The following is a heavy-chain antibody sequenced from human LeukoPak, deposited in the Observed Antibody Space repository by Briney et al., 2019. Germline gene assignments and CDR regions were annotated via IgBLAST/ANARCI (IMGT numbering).Heavy chain of an antibody. V-gene: IGHV1-46*01. CDR1: GYIFTNYY. CDR3: ARGMYCSGGSCYSIFDY. D-gene: IGHD2-15*01. CDR2: INPSGGST. J-gene: IGHJ4*02. Sequence: ASVNVSCKASGYIFTNYYMHWVRQAPGQGLEWMGLINPSGGSTTYAQRFQGRVTMTRDTSTSTVYMELSSLRSEDTAVYYCARGMYCSGGSCYSIFDYWGQGTLVTVSS.